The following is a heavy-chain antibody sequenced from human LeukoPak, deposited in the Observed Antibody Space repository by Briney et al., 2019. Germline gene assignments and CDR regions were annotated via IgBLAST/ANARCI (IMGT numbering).Heavy chain of an antibody. V-gene: IGHV3-74*01. CDR1: GFTFSSYW. J-gene: IGHJ4*02. CDR2: INIDGRST. Sequence: GSLRLSCAASGFTFSSYWMHWVRQAPGKGLLWVSRINIDGRSTSYAPSVTGRFTMSRDNAKNTVYLQMNSLRAEDTAVYYCVRDVWGDRDGFFEYWGQGTLVTVSS. CDR3: VRDVWGDRDGFFEY. D-gene: IGHD2-21*01.